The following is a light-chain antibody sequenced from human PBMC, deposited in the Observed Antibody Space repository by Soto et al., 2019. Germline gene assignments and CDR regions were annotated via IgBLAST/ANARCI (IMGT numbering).Light chain of an antibody. CDR1: QSVSSN. Sequence: EIVMTQSPATLSVSPGERATLSCRASQSVSSNLAWYQQKPGQAPRLLIYGASTRATGIPARFSGSRSGTAFTLTITILQSEDFAVYYCQQYNNWPYTFGQGTKLEIK. CDR2: GAS. V-gene: IGKV3-15*01. CDR3: QQYNNWPYT. J-gene: IGKJ2*01.